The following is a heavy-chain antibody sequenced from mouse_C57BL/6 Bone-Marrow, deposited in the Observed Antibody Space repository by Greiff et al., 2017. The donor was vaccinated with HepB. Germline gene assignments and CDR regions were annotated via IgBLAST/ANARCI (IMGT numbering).Heavy chain of an antibody. CDR2: IHPNSGST. V-gene: IGHV1-64*01. CDR3: ARWGVTARY. D-gene: IGHD1-2*01. J-gene: IGHJ2*01. CDR1: GYTFTSYW. Sequence: QVQLQQPGAELVKPGASVKLSCKASGYTFTSYWMHWVKQRPGQGLEWIGMIHPNSGSTNYNEKFKSKATLTVDKSSSTAYMQLSSRTSEDSAVYYCARWGVTARYWGQGTTLTVSS.